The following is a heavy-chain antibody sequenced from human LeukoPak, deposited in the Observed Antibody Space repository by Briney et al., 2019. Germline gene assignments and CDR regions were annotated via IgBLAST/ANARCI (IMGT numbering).Heavy chain of an antibody. J-gene: IGHJ4*02. Sequence: GGSLRLSCAASGFTFSSYGMHWVRQAPGKGLEWVAIVSYDGSNEYYADSVKGRFTISRDNSKSTMYLEMNSLRAEDTAVYYCAKDHYYDSSGPDYWGQGTLVTVSS. D-gene: IGHD3-22*01. CDR1: GFTFSSYG. CDR3: AKDHYYDSSGPDY. V-gene: IGHV3-30*18. CDR2: VSYDGSNE.